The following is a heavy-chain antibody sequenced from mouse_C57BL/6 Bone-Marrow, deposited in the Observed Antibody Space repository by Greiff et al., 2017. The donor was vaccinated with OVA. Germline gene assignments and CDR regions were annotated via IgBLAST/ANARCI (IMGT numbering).Heavy chain of an antibody. CDR3: ARGWFAY. Sequence: EVILVESGGGLVKPGGSLKLSCAASGFTFSSYAMSWVRQTPEKRLEWVATISDGGSYTYYPDNVKGRFTISRDNAKNNLYLQMSHLKSEDTAMYYCARGWFAYWGQGTLVTVSA. CDR1: GFTFSSYA. V-gene: IGHV5-4*03. J-gene: IGHJ3*01. CDR2: ISDGGSYT.